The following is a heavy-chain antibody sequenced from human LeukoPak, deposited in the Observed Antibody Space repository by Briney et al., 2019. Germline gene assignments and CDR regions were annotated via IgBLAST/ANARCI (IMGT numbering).Heavy chain of an antibody. Sequence: NPSETLSLTCTVSGASITSFHWTWIRQPAGKGLEWIGLIYSSGSTNYNPSLQSRVAISVDMTKNQLSLKMSSVTAADTAMYYCSGNDGDYWGQGTLVTVSS. CDR2: IYSSGST. CDR1: GASITSFH. V-gene: IGHV4-4*07. CDR3: SGNDGDY. J-gene: IGHJ4*02.